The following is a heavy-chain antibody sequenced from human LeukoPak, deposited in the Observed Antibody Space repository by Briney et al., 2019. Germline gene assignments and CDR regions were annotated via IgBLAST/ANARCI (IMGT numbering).Heavy chain of an antibody. J-gene: IGHJ4*02. V-gene: IGHV3-7*01. CDR2: IKQDGSEK. CDR3: VRDRITIFGVVITGFDY. D-gene: IGHD3-3*01. Sequence: PGGSLRLSCAASGFTFSTYWMSWVRQAPGKGLEWVANIKQDGSEKYYVDSVKGRFTISRDNAKNSLYLQMNSLRAEDTAVYYCVRDRITIFGVVITGFDYWGQGTLVTVSS. CDR1: GFTFSTYW.